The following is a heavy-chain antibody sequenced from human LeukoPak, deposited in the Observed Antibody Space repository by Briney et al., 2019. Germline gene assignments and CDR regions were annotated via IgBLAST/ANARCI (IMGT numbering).Heavy chain of an antibody. V-gene: IGHV1-69*05. CDR1: GYIFTDYY. Sequence: SVKVSCKASGYIFTDYYMHWVRQAPGQGLEWMGRIIPIFGTANYAQKFQGRVTITTDESTSTAYMELSSLRSEDTAVYYCARIDYGGNSAFDIWGQGTMVTVSS. J-gene: IGHJ3*02. D-gene: IGHD4-23*01. CDR2: IIPIFGTA. CDR3: ARIDYGGNSAFDI.